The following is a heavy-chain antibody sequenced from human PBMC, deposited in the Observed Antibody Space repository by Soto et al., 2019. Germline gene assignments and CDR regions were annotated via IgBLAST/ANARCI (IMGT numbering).Heavy chain of an antibody. CDR3: AKAPKRNYGGMYYFDY. V-gene: IGHV3-23*01. CDR1: GFTFSSYA. D-gene: IGHD4-17*01. CDR2: ISGSGGST. Sequence: GGSLRLSCAASGFTFSSYAMSWVRQAPGKGLEWVSAISGSGGSTYYADSVKGRFTISRDNSKNTLYLQMNSLRAEDTAVYYCAKAPKRNYGGMYYFDYWGQGTLVTVSS. J-gene: IGHJ4*02.